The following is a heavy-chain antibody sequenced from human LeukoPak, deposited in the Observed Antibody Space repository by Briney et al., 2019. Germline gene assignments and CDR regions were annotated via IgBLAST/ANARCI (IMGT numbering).Heavy chain of an antibody. V-gene: IGHV1-69*05. CDR2: IIPIFGTA. Sequence: SVKVSCKASGGTFSGYAISWVRQAPGQGLEWMGRIIPIFGTANYAQKFQGRVTITTDESTSTAYMELSSLRSEDTAVYYCARCAHYYDSSGDIKYYFDYWGQGTLVTVSS. J-gene: IGHJ4*02. D-gene: IGHD3-22*01. CDR3: ARCAHYYDSSGDIKYYFDY. CDR1: GGTFSGYA.